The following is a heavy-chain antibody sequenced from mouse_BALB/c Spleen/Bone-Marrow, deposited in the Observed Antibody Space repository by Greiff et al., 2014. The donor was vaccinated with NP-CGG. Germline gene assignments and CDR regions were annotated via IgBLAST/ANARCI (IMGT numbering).Heavy chain of an antibody. CDR2: IDLANGNT. J-gene: IGHJ3*01. CDR3: AIYYYGSSGFAY. D-gene: IGHD1-1*01. V-gene: IGHV14-3*02. Sequence: VQLQQSGAELVKPGASVKLSCTASGFNIKDTYMHWVKQRPEQGLEWIGRIDLANGNTKYDPKFQGKATITADTSSNTAYLQLSSLTSEGTAVYYCAIYYYGSSGFAYWGQGTLVTVSA. CDR1: GFNIKDTY.